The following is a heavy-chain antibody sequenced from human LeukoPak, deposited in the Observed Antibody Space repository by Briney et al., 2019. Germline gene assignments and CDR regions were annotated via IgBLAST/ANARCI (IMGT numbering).Heavy chain of an antibody. CDR1: GYSISSGYY. CDR2: IYYSGST. V-gene: IGHV4-38-2*02. J-gene: IGHJ6*03. D-gene: IGHD6-19*01. CDR3: ARAAYSSGWYISSGYYYMDV. Sequence: SETLSLTCTVSGYSISSGYYWGWIRQPPGKGLEWIGSIYYSGSTYYNPSLKSRVTISVDTSKNQFSLKLSSVTAADTAVYYCARAAYSSGWYISSGYYYMDVWGKGTTVTVSS.